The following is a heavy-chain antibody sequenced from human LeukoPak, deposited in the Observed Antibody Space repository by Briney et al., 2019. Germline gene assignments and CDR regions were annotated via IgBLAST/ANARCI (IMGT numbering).Heavy chain of an antibody. CDR2: IYYSGST. Sequence: PSETLSLTCTVSGGSISSGGYSWTWIRQPPGTGLEWIGYIYYSGSTNYNPSLKSRVTISVDTSKNQFSLKLSSVTAADTAVYYCAIRPYYGSGSYQNHYDAFDIWGQGTMVTVSS. V-gene: IGHV4-61*08. CDR1: GGSISSGGYS. J-gene: IGHJ3*02. CDR3: AIRPYYGSGSYQNHYDAFDI. D-gene: IGHD3-10*01.